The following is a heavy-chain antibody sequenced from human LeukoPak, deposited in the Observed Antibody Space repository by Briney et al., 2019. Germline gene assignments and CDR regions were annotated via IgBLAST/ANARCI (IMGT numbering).Heavy chain of an antibody. CDR1: GFTFSSYS. J-gene: IGHJ5*02. CDR3: ARDTILGDCSGGSCETST. D-gene: IGHD2-15*01. Sequence: GGSLRLSCAAAGFTFSSYSMKWVRHAPGKGLEWVSSISRSSSYIYYADSVKGRFTISRDNAKNSLYLQMNSLRAEDTAVYYCARDTILGDCSGGSCETSTWGQGTLVTVSS. CDR2: ISRSSSYI. V-gene: IGHV3-21*01.